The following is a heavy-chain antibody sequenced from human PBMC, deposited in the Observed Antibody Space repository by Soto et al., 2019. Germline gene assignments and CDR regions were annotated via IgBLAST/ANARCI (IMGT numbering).Heavy chain of an antibody. J-gene: IGHJ4*02. Sequence: QVQLVESGGGVVQPGRSLRLSCAASGFSFSTYGMHWVRQAPGKGLEWVAVISYDGNIKYYADSVKGRFTISRDNSKNTLHLQMTSLRVEDTAVYFCATYDIVVVPADYIVELESWGQGTLVTVSS. CDR1: GFSFSTYG. D-gene: IGHD2-2*01. V-gene: IGHV3-30*03. CDR2: ISYDGNIK. CDR3: ATYDIVVVPADYIVELES.